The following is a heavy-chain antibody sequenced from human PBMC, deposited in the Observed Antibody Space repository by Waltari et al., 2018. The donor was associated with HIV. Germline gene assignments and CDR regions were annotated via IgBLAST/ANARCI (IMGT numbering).Heavy chain of an antibody. V-gene: IGHV4-34*01. Sequence: QVQLQQWGAGLLKPSETLSLTCAVYGGSFRGYYWSWIRQPPGKGLEWIGEINHSGSTNYNPSLKSRVTISVDTSKNQFSLKLSSVTAADTAVYYCAWCSSTSCYTGSFDYWGQGTLVTVSS. CDR3: AWCSSTSCYTGSFDY. J-gene: IGHJ4*02. CDR2: INHSGST. CDR1: GGSFRGYY. D-gene: IGHD2-2*02.